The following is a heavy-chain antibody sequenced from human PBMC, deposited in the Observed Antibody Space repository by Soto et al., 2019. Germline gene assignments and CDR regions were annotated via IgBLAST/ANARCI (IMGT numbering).Heavy chain of an antibody. D-gene: IGHD3-10*01. V-gene: IGHV1-18*01. J-gene: IGHJ4*02. CDR2: ISAYNGNT. Sequence: QVQLVQSGAEVKKPGASVKVSCKASGYTFTSYGISWVRQAPGQGREWMGWISAYNGNTSYAQKLQGRVTMTTDTSTSTAYMELRSLRSDDTAVYYCARDLGSGVTAVYFDYWGQGTLVTVSS. CDR1: GYTFTSYG. CDR3: ARDLGSGVTAVYFDY.